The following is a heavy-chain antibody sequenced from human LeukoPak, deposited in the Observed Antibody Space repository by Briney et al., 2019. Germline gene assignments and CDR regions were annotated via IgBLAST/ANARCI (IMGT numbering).Heavy chain of an antibody. V-gene: IGHV3-48*03. CDR3: EELGITMFGGV. J-gene: IGHJ6*04. CDR2: ISSGGSTI. Sequence: GGSLRLSCAASGFTFSSYEMNWVRQAPGKGLEWVSYISSGGSTIDYADSVKGRFTISRDNAKNSLYLQMNSLRAEDTAVYYCEELGITMFGGVWGKGTTVTISS. D-gene: IGHD3-10*02. CDR1: GFTFSSYE.